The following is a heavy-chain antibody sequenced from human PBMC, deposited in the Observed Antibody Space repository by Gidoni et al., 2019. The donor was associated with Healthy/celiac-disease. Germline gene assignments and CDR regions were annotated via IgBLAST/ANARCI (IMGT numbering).Heavy chain of an antibody. CDR1: GFTFSSYA. J-gene: IGHJ4*02. Sequence: EVQLLESGGGLVQPGGSLRLSCAASGFTFSSYAMSWVRQAPGKGLEWVSAISGSGGSTYYADSVKGRFTISRDNSKNTLYLQMNSLRAEDTAVYYCAKDRGSSSSWYRGSDYWGQGTLVTVSS. V-gene: IGHV3-23*01. CDR3: AKDRGSSSSWYRGSDY. D-gene: IGHD6-13*01. CDR2: ISGSGGST.